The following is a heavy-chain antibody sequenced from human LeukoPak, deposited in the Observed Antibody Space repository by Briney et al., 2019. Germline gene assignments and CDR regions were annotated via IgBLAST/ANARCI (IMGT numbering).Heavy chain of an antibody. J-gene: IGHJ5*02. Sequence: ASVKVSCKASGYTFTGYYMNWVRQAPRQGLEWMGWINPNSGRTSYARNFQGRVIMTRDPSINTAYMELSGLTSNDTAVYYCARTREYSSSWYFPPFDPWGQGTLVTISS. V-gene: IGHV1-2*02. CDR3: ARTREYSSSWYFPPFDP. CDR2: INPNSGRT. D-gene: IGHD6-13*01. CDR1: GYTFTGYY.